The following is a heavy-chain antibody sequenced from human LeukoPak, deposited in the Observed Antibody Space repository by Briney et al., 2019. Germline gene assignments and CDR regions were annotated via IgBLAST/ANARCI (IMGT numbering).Heavy chain of an antibody. V-gene: IGHV3-23*01. J-gene: IGHJ3*02. CDR2: INGSGGST. CDR3: ASNYGDSLGAAFDI. D-gene: IGHD4-17*01. CDR1: GFTFSSYA. Sequence: GGSLRLSCAASGFTFSSYAMCCVRQAPGKGLEWVSAINGSGGSTYYADSVKGRFTISRDNAKNSLYLQMNSLRAEDTAVYYCASNYGDSLGAAFDIWGQGTMVTVSS.